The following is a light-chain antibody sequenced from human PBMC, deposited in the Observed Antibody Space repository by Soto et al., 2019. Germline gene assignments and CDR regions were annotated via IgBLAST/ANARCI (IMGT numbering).Light chain of an antibody. J-gene: IGKJ2*01. V-gene: IGKV1-33*01. CDR1: QDISNY. CDR3: QQYDNLPYT. CDR2: DAS. Sequence: DIQMPQSPSSLSASVGDRVTITCQASQDISNYLNWYQQKPGKAPKLLIYDASNLETGVPSRFSGSGSWTDFTCTISSLQPEDIATYYCQQYDNLPYTFGQGTKLEIK.